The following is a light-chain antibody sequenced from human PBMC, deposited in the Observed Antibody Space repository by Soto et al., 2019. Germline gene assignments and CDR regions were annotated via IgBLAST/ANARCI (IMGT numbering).Light chain of an antibody. CDR1: STDFVSYNR. Sequence: QSALTQPPSVSGSPGQSVTISCTGTSTDFVSYNRVSWYQQPPGTAPKLIIYEASNRPSGVPDRFSGSKSGNTASLTISGLQAADEADYYCCSYAGTSTWVFGGGTKLTVL. CDR2: EAS. V-gene: IGLV2-18*02. CDR3: CSYAGTSTWV. J-gene: IGLJ3*02.